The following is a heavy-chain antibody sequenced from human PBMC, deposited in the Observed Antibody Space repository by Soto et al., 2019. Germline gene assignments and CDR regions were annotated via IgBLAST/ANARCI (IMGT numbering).Heavy chain of an antibody. J-gene: IGHJ4*02. Sequence: ASVKVSCKASGYTFTSYGISWVRQAPGQGLEWMGWISAYNGNTNYAQKLQGRVTMTTDTSTSTAYMELRSLRSDDTAVYYCARDRSLWFGELSLFDYWGQGTLVTVSS. CDR1: GYTFTSYG. CDR3: ARDRSLWFGELSLFDY. CDR2: ISAYNGNT. V-gene: IGHV1-18*01. D-gene: IGHD3-10*01.